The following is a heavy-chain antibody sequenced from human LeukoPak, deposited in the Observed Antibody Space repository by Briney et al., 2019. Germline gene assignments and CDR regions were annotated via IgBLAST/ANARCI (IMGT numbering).Heavy chain of an antibody. CDR1: GGSISSYY. Sequence: PSETLSLTCTVSGGSISSYYWSWIRQPAGKELEWIGYIYYSGSTNYNPSLKSRVTISVDTSKNQFSLKLSSVTAADTAVYYCARLYYYYYFDYWGQGTLVTVSS. D-gene: IGHD3-22*01. J-gene: IGHJ4*02. CDR2: IYYSGST. CDR3: ARLYYYYYFDY. V-gene: IGHV4-59*01.